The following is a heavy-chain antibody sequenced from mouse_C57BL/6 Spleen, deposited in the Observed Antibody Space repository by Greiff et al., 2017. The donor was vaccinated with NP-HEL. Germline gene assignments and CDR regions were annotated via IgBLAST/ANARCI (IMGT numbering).Heavy chain of an antibody. Sequence: DVKLVESGGGLVQPKGSLKLSCAASGFSFNTYAMNWVRQAPGKGLEWVARIRSKSNNYATYYADSVKDRFTISRDDSERMLYLQMNNLKTEDTAMYYCVRQLHSYYFDYWGQGTTLTVSS. J-gene: IGHJ2*01. CDR1: GFSFNTYA. V-gene: IGHV10-1*01. CDR3: VRQLHSYYFDY. CDR2: IRSKSNNYAT.